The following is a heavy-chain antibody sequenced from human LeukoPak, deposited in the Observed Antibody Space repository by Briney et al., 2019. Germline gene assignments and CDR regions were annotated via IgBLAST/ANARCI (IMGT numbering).Heavy chain of an antibody. CDR1: GFTFSSYN. V-gene: IGHV3-21*06. CDR2: ITGSSSYI. CDR3: ARDPYSGSYGPYYYYYMDV. Sequence: PGGSLRLSCAASGFTFSSYNMNWVRQAPGKGPEWVSSITGSSSYIYYADSVKGRFTISRDNAKNSLYLQMDSLRVEDTAVYYCARDPYSGSYGPYYYYYMDVWGEGTTVTISS. J-gene: IGHJ6*03. D-gene: IGHD1-26*01.